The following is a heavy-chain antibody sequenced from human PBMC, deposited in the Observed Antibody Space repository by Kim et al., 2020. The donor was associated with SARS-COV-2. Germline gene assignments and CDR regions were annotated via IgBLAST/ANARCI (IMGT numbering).Heavy chain of an antibody. V-gene: IGHV4-31*03. CDR2: IYYSGST. D-gene: IGHD2-21*02. J-gene: IGHJ4*02. CDR3: ARVSLTGYGGNSLDY. Sequence: SETLSLTCTVSGGSISSGGYYWSWIRQHPGKGLEWIGYIYYSGSTYYNPSLKSRVTISVDTSKNQFSLKLSSVTAADTAVYYCARVSLTGYGGNSLDYWGQGTLVTVSS. CDR1: GGSISSGGYY.